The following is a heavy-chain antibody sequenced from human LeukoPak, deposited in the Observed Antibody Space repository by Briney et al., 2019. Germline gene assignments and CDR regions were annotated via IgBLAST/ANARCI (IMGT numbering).Heavy chain of an antibody. J-gene: IGHJ4*02. CDR2: ISSSSRDI. CDR1: GFTFSSYT. CDR3: VREAAATLFDY. D-gene: IGHD1-26*01. V-gene: IGHV3-21*01. Sequence: GGSLRLSCAASGFTFSSYTMNWVRQAPGKGLEWVAAISSSSRDIFCADSVRGRFSISRDNTQNSLSLQMNNLRAEDTAVYYCVREAAATLFDYWGQGTLVTVSS.